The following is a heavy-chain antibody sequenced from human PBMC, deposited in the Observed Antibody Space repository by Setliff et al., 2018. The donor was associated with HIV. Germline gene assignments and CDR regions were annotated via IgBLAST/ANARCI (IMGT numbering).Heavy chain of an antibody. CDR3: ARDRGVIATHPFDY. CDR1: GGTFSSYA. D-gene: IGHD6-13*01. Sequence: ASVKVSCKASGGTFSSYAINWVRQAPGQGLEWMGRIIPILGIANYAQKFQGRVTITADKSTSTAYMELSSLRSEDTAVYYCARDRGVIATHPFDYWGQGTLVTVSS. J-gene: IGHJ4*02. CDR2: IIPILGIA. V-gene: IGHV1-69*04.